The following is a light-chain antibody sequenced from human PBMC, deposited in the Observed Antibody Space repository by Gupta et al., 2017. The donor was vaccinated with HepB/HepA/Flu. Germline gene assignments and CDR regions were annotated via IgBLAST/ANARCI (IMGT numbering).Light chain of an antibody. Sequence: DIQMTQSPSTPSTSVGDRVTITCRASQSIDSWLAWYQQKPGKAPKLLIYKASSLESGIPSSFSGSGSGTEFTLTISSLQPDDFATYYCQQYKSYPITFGQGTRLEIK. CDR1: QSIDSW. CDR3: QQYKSYPIT. J-gene: IGKJ5*01. CDR2: KAS. V-gene: IGKV1-5*03.